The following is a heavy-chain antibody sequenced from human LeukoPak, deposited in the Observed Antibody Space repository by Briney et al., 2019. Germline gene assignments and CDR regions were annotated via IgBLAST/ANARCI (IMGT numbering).Heavy chain of an antibody. D-gene: IGHD6-13*01. Sequence: GGSLRLSCAASGFTFSSYAMSWVRQAPGKGLEWVSAISGGVGTTYYADSVKGRFTISRDNSKNTLYVQMNSLRAEDTAVYYCAKSGYSSSWSNAAVYNWFDPWGQGTLVTVSS. CDR1: GFTFSSYA. CDR2: ISGGVGTT. V-gene: IGHV3-23*01. CDR3: AKSGYSSSWSNAAVYNWFDP. J-gene: IGHJ5*02.